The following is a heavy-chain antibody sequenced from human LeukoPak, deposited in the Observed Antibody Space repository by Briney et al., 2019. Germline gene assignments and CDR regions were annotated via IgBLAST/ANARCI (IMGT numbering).Heavy chain of an antibody. CDR3: ARGKDGYFDY. J-gene: IGHJ4*02. V-gene: IGHV4-59*01. CDR2: IYYSGST. Sequence: PSETLSLTCTVSVGSISSYYWSGIRQPPGKGLEWIGYIYYSGSTNYNPSLKSRVTISVDTSKNQFSLKLSSVTAADTAVYYCARGKDGYFDYWGQGTLVTVSS. CDR1: VGSISSYY. D-gene: IGHD5-24*01.